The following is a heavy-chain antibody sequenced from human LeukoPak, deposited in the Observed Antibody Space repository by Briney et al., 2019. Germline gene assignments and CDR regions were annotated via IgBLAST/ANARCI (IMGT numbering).Heavy chain of an antibody. CDR1: GFTFSSYG. Sequence: GGSLRLSCAASGFTFSSYGMHWVRQAPGKGLEWVAVIWYDGSNKYYADSVKGRFTISRDNSKNTLYLQMNSLRAEDTAVYYCAKVPVAATYGAFDIWGQGTMVTVSS. CDR3: AKVPVAATYGAFDI. D-gene: IGHD1-26*01. V-gene: IGHV3-33*06. CDR2: IWYDGSNK. J-gene: IGHJ3*02.